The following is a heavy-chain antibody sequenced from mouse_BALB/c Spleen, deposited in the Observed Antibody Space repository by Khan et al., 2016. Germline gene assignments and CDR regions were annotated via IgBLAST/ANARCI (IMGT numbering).Heavy chain of an antibody. Sequence: EVQLQESGPDLVKPSQSLSLTCTVTGYSITSGYSWHWIRQFPGNKLEWMGYIHYSGNTNYNPSLKSRISITRDTSKNQFFLQLNSVTPEDAATYYCASSWDWDFDVWGAGTTVTVSS. CDR2: IHYSGNT. J-gene: IGHJ1*01. V-gene: IGHV3-1*02. CDR3: ASSWDWDFDV. CDR1: GYSITSGYS.